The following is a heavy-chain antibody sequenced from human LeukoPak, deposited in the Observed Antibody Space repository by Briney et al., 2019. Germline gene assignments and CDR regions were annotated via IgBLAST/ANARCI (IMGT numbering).Heavy chain of an antibody. Sequence: SQTLSLTCTVSGGSISGGGYYWSWIRQHPGKGLEWIGYIYYSGSTYYNPSLKSRVTISVDTSKNQFSLKLSSVTAADTAVYYCAREGYYDSSGYLDYWGQGTLVTVSS. D-gene: IGHD3-22*01. CDR2: IYYSGST. CDR1: GGSISGGGYY. J-gene: IGHJ4*02. V-gene: IGHV4-31*03. CDR3: AREGYYDSSGYLDY.